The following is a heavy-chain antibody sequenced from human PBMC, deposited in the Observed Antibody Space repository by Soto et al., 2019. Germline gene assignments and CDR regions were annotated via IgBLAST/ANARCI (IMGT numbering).Heavy chain of an antibody. CDR1: GFTFSSYA. CDR2: ISGSGGST. CDR3: AKDGVAGYYYGMDV. D-gene: IGHD6-19*01. V-gene: IGHV3-23*01. Sequence: GGSLRLSCAASGFTFSSYAMSWVRQAPGKGLEWVSAISGSGGSTYYADSVKGRFTISRDNSKNTLYLQINSLRAEDTALYYCAKDGVAGYYYGMDVWGQGTTVTVSS. J-gene: IGHJ6*02.